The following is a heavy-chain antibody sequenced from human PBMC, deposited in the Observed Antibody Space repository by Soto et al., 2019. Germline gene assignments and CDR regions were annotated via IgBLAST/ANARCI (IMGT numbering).Heavy chain of an antibody. CDR1: GFTFGGSA. CDR3: DPTLYVDYTKPVFDY. D-gene: IGHD4-17*01. Sequence: EVQLVESGGGLVQPGGSLKLSCAASGFTFGGSAMHWVRQASGKGLEWIGHVRTNTTNYATIYAASGKGRFTISRDDSQNTAYLQMNRLQTEDTAVYYCDPTLYVDYTKPVFDYWGRGTLVTVSS. CDR2: VRTNTTNYAT. V-gene: IGHV3-73*01. J-gene: IGHJ4*02.